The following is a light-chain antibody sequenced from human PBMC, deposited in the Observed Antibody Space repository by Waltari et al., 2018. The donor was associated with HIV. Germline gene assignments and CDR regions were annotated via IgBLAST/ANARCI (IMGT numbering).Light chain of an antibody. J-gene: IGKJ4*01. CDR1: QSIRSY. CDR2: AAS. V-gene: IGKV1-39*01. CDR3: QQSYSIPLT. Sequence: ENQMKQSPSSLSESVGDRVTITCRASQSIRSYLNWYQQKPGKAPKVLMYAASTLQSGVPSRFSGSGSGTDFTLTISSLQPEDFATYYCQQSYSIPLTFGGGTKVEIK.